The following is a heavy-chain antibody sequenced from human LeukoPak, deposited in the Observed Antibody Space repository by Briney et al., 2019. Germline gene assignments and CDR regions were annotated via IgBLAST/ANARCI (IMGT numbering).Heavy chain of an antibody. Sequence: SETLSLTCPVSGGSISSYYWSWIRQPAAKGLEWIGRIYTSGSTNYNPSLKSRVTMSVDTSKNQFSLKLSSVTAADTAVYYCAREKLLTHTWFDPWGQGTLVTVSS. D-gene: IGHD2-15*01. CDR2: IYTSGST. CDR3: AREKLLTHTWFDP. J-gene: IGHJ5*02. V-gene: IGHV4-4*07. CDR1: GGSISSYY.